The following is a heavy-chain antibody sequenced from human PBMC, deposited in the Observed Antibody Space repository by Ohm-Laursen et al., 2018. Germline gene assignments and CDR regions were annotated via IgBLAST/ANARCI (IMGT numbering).Heavy chain of an antibody. CDR1: GYTFTGYY. CDR2: INPNSGGT. Sequence: ASVKVSCNASGYTFTGYYMHWVRQAPGQGLEWMGWINPNSGGTNYAQKFQGRVTMTRDTSISTAYMELSRLRSDDTAVYCCARDVIGLVVITHSPLDYWGQGTLVTVSS. CDR3: ARDVIGLVVITHSPLDY. D-gene: IGHD3-22*01. J-gene: IGHJ4*02. V-gene: IGHV1-2*02.